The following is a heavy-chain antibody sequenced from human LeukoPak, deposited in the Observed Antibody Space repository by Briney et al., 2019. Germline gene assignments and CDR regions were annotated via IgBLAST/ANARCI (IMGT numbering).Heavy chain of an antibody. V-gene: IGHV4-59*08. CDR1: GGSISSYY. CDR2: IYYSGST. CDR3: ARRSGSYLLTYGMDV. D-gene: IGHD1-26*01. J-gene: IGHJ6*02. Sequence: TSETLSLTCTVSGGSISSYYWSWIRQPPGKGLEWIGYIYYSGSTNYNPSLKSRVTISVDTSKNQFSLKLSSVTAADTAVYYCARRSGSYLLTYGMDVWGQGTTVTVSS.